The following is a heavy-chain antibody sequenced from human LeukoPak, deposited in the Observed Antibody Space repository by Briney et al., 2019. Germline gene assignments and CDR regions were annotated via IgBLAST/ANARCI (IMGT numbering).Heavy chain of an antibody. CDR2: IIPILGIA. Sequence: GASVKVSCKASGGTFSSYAISWVRQAPGQGLEWMGRIIPILGIANYAQKFQGRVTITADESTSTAYMELSSLRSEDTAVYYCARDIVVVPAASQYYYYYGMDVWGQGTTVTVSS. V-gene: IGHV1-69*04. CDR1: GGTFSSYA. D-gene: IGHD2-2*01. CDR3: ARDIVVVPAASQYYYYYGMDV. J-gene: IGHJ6*02.